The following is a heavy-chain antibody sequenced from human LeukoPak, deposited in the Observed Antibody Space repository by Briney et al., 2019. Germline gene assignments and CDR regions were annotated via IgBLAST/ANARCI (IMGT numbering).Heavy chain of an antibody. CDR1: GFTFSGSA. Sequence: AGRSLRLSCAASGFTFSGSAMHWVRQASGKGLEWVGRIRSKANSYATAYAASVKGRFTISRDDSKNTAYLQMNSLKTEDTAVYYCTSALAAAGLHEENWYFDLWGRGTLVTVSS. CDR3: TSALAAAGLHEENWYFDL. V-gene: IGHV3-73*01. J-gene: IGHJ2*01. CDR2: IRSKANSYAT. D-gene: IGHD6-13*01.